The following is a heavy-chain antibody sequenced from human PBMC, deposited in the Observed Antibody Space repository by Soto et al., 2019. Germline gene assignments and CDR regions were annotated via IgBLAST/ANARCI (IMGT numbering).Heavy chain of an antibody. CDR2: INHSGST. CDR1: GGSFSGYY. V-gene: IGHV4-34*01. Sequence: SETLSLTCAVYGGSFSGYYWAWIRQPPGTGLEWIGEINHSGSTNYNPSLKSRVTISVDTSKNQFSLYLQMNSLRAEDTAVYYCARPTYYYDSSGPPAYWGQGTLVTVSS. D-gene: IGHD3-22*01. CDR3: ARPTYYYDSSGPPAY. J-gene: IGHJ4*02.